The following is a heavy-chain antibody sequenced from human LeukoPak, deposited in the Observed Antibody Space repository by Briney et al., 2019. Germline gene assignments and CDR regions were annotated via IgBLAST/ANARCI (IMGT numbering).Heavy chain of an antibody. CDR1: GYSISSGYY. CDR2: IYRSGST. CDR3: ARDSWTTVVTPPFD. J-gene: IGHJ4*02. Sequence: SETLSLTCTVSGYSISSGYYWGWIRQPPGKGLEWIGSIYRSGSTYYNPSLKSRVTISVDTSKNQFSLKLSSVTAADTAVYYCARDSWTTVVTPPFDWGQGTLVTVSS. D-gene: IGHD4-23*01. V-gene: IGHV4-38-2*02.